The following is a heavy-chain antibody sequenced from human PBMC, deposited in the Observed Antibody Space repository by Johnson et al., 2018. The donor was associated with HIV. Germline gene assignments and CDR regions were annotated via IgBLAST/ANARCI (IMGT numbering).Heavy chain of an antibody. V-gene: IGHV3-7*05. CDR3: ARVREWEGDEVGDAFDI. J-gene: IGHJ3*02. CDR1: GFTFSSYW. Sequence: MLLVESGGGLVQPGGSLRLSCAASGFTFSSYWMSWVRQAPGKGLEWVVNIKQDGSEKYYVDSMKGRFTISRDNAKNSLYLQMNSLRAEDTAVYYCARVREWEGDEVGDAFDIWGQGTMVTVSS. D-gene: IGHD1-26*01. CDR2: IKQDGSEK.